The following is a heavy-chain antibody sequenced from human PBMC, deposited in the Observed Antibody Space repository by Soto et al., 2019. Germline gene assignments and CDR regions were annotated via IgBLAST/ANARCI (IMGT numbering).Heavy chain of an antibody. J-gene: IGHJ4*02. CDR1: GFTFDDYA. V-gene: IGHV3-9*01. CDR2: ISWNSGSI. Sequence: PGGSLRLSCAASGFTFDDYAMHWVRQAPGKGLEWVSGISWNSGSIGYADSVKGRFTISRDNAKNSLYLQMNSLRAEDTALYYCAKDKGADYGDYARGDFDYWGQGTLVTVSS. D-gene: IGHD4-17*01. CDR3: AKDKGADYGDYARGDFDY.